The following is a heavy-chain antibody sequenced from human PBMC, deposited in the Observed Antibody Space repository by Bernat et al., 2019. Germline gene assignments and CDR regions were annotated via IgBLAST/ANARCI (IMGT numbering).Heavy chain of an antibody. CDR3: ARDSGGWVYFDY. J-gene: IGHJ4*02. D-gene: IGHD6-19*01. V-gene: IGHV3-48*03. CDR1: GFTFSSYE. Sequence: EVQLVESGGGLVQPGGSLRLSCAASGFTFSSYEMNGVRQAPGKGLEWVSYISSSGSTIYYADSVKGRFTISRDNAKNSLYLQMNSLRAEDTAVYYCARDSGGWVYFDYWGQGTLVTVSS. CDR2: ISSSGSTI.